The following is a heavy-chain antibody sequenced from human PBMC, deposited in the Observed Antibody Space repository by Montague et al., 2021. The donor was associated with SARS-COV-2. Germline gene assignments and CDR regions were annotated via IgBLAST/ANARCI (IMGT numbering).Heavy chain of an antibody. CDR3: ATTIYDYVWGTRVEFDY. D-gene: IGHD3-16*01. CDR1: GFSLSTSGMC. J-gene: IGHJ4*02. V-gene: IGHV2-70*01. Sequence: PALVKPTQTLTLTGTFSGFSLSTSGMCVSWIRQPPGKALEWLALIDWXXXKYSSTSLKTRLTISKDTSKNQVVLTMTNMDPVDTATYYCATTIYDYVWGTRVEFDYWGQGTLVTVSS. CDR2: IDWXXXK.